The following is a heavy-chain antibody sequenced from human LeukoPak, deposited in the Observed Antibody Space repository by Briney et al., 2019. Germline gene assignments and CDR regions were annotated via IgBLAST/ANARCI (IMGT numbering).Heavy chain of an antibody. CDR2: ISGSGGST. V-gene: IGHV3-23*01. CDR3: AKDPPTNKLLRYFDWLFI. J-gene: IGHJ4*02. CDR1: GFTFSSYA. Sequence: AGGSLRLSCAASGFTFSSYAMSWVRQALGKGLEWVSAISGSGGSTYYADSVKGRFTISRDNSKNTLYLQMNSLRAEDTAVYYCAKDPPTNKLLRYFDWLFIWGQGTLVTVSS. D-gene: IGHD3-9*01.